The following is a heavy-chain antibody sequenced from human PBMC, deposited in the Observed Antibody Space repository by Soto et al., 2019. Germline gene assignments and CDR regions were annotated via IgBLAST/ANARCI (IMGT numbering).Heavy chain of an antibody. CDR1: GGSISSYY. Sequence: LSLTCTVSGGSISSYYWSWIRQPPGKGLEWIGYIYYSGSTNYNPSLKSRVTISVDTSKNQFSLKLSSVTAADTAVYYCARDSGIYGMDVWGQGTTVTVSS. J-gene: IGHJ6*02. CDR3: ARDSGIYGMDV. CDR2: IYYSGST. V-gene: IGHV4-59*01.